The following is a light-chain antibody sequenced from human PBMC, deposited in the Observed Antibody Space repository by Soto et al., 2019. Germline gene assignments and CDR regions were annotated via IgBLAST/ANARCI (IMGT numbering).Light chain of an antibody. CDR2: EAS. V-gene: IGKV3-15*01. CDR3: KQYNKWPPIT. J-gene: IGKJ5*01. Sequence: EIVMTQSPATLSMSPGERATLSCRASQSVSSSLAWYQHKPGRAPRLLIYEASTRATGVPARFSGSGSGTDFTLTISSLXSEDFAFYYCKQYNKWPPITFGQGTRLEIK. CDR1: QSVSSS.